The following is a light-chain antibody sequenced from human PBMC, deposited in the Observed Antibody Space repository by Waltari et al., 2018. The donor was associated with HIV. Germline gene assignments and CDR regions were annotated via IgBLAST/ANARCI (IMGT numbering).Light chain of an antibody. J-gene: IGLJ3*02. V-gene: IGLV3-25*03. CDR1: ALPKKY. CDR2: KDS. Sequence: SYELTQQPSVSVSPGQTARITCSGDALPKKYAYWYQQKPGQAPVLVIYKDSERPSGIPERFSGSSSGTIVTLTIRGVQTEDEADYYCQSADSCGTWVFGGGTKLTVL. CDR3: QSADSCGTWV.